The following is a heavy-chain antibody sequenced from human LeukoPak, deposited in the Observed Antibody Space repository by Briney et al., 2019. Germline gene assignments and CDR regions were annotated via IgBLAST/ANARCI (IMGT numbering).Heavy chain of an antibody. CDR1: GFTFSSYW. CDR3: ATSRSFDY. CDR2: IKQDGSEK. V-gene: IGHV3-7*03. Sequence: GGSLRLSWAASGFTFSSYWMSWVRQAPGKGLEWVANIKQDGSEKYYMDSVKGRLTVSRDNAKNSVYLQMNSLRAEDTAVYYCATSRSFDYWGQGTLVTVSS. J-gene: IGHJ4*02.